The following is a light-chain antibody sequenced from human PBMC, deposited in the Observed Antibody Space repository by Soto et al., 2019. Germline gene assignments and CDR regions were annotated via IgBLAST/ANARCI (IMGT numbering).Light chain of an antibody. CDR3: KSYAGSNTYV. CDR1: KSDIGVYDF. V-gene: IGLV2-8*01. CDR2: EVV. Sequence: QSALTQAASGSGSPGQSFTISCTGTKSDIGVYDFVSWYQHHPGKAPRLIIYEVVQRPSGVPDRFSGYKSGNTASLTVSGLQAADEADYFCKSYAGSNTYVFGSGTKVTVL. J-gene: IGLJ1*01.